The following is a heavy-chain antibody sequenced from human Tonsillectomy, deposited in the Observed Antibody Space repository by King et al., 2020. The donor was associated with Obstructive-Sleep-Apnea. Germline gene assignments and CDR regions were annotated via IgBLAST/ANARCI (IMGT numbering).Heavy chain of an antibody. J-gene: IGHJ4*02. Sequence: QLQESGPGLVKPSETLSLICTVSGGSISSITHYWGWIRQPPGKGLEWIASIYYSGTTYYNPSLKSRVTISVDTSKNQFSLKVNSVTAADTAVYCCASGHYCRGVSCYSASFDYWGLGTLVTVSS. CDR2: IYYSGTT. V-gene: IGHV4-39*07. CDR1: GGSISSITHY. CDR3: ASGHYCRGVSCYSASFDY. D-gene: IGHD2-15*01.